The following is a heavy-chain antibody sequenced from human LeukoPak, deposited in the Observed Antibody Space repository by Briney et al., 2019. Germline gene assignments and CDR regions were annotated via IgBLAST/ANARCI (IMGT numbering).Heavy chain of an antibody. CDR3: ARGIRGSYCD. CDR2: IYYSGST. Sequence: SETLSLTCTVSGVSISSYYWSWIRQPPGKGLEWIGYIYYSGSTNYNPSLKSRVTISVDTSKNQFSLKLSSVTAADTAVYYCARGIRGSYCDWGQGTLVTVSS. V-gene: IGHV4-59*01. J-gene: IGHJ4*02. CDR1: GVSISSYY. D-gene: IGHD1-26*01.